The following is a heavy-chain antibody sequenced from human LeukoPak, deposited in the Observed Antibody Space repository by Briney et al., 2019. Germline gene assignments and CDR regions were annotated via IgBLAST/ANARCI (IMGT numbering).Heavy chain of an antibody. CDR1: GFTFSDYY. CDR3: AKDTVKVSTISRVPHYTDV. D-gene: IGHD5/OR15-5a*01. Sequence: GGSLRLSRAASGFTFSDYYMSWIRQAPGKGLEWVSYISSSGSTIYYADSVKGRFTISRDNAKNSLYLQMNSLRAEDTAVYYCAKDTVKVSTISRVPHYTDVWGKGTTVTISS. CDR2: ISSSGSTI. J-gene: IGHJ6*03. V-gene: IGHV3-11*04.